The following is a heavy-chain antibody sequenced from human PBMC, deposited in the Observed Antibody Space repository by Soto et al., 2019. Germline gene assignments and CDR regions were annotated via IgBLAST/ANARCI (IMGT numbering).Heavy chain of an antibody. CDR2: INHSGST. CDR1: GGSFSGYY. D-gene: IGHD3-10*01. J-gene: IGHJ4*02. V-gene: IGHV4-34*01. CDR3: ASGNMVRGVIAEYYFDY. Sequence: QVQLQQWGAGLLKPSETLSLTCAVYGGSFSGYYWSWIRQPPGKGLEWIGEINHSGSTNYNPSLKSRVTISVDTSKNQFSLKLSSVTAADTAVYYCASGNMVRGVIAEYYFDYWGQGTLVTVSS.